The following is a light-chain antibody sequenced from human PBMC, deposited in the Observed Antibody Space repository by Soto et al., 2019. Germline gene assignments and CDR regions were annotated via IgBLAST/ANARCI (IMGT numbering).Light chain of an antibody. V-gene: IGKV3-20*01. Sequence: IGLMQSIGTLPLSPVERATLSSRVSQSASSSYLAWYQQKPGQVPRLLIYGASSRVIGIPDRFSGSGSVTDITLSISRLEPKDFSVYYSQQYGSSPTTFGQESKVDI. J-gene: IGKJ1*01. CDR3: QQYGSSPTT. CDR1: QSASSSY. CDR2: GAS.